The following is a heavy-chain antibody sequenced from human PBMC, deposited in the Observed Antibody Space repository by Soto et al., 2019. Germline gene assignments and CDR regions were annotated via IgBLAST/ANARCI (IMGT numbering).Heavy chain of an antibody. V-gene: IGHV4-61*01. Sequence: PSETLSLTCTVSGGSVSSDSYYWSWIRQPPGKGLEWIGYIYYSGSTKYNPSLKSRVTISVDTSKNQFSLKLSSVTAADTAVYYCARDHCWGVVTPPWDNWFDPWGQGTLVPVSS. D-gene: IGHD2-21*02. CDR1: GGSVSSDSYY. CDR3: ARDHCWGVVTPPWDNWFDP. CDR2: IYYSGST. J-gene: IGHJ5*02.